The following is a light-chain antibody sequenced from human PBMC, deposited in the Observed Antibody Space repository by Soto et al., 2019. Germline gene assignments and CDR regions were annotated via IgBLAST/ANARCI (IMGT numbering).Light chain of an antibody. CDR1: SSDVGRHNL. CDR2: EVS. J-gene: IGLJ7*01. V-gene: IGLV2-23*02. Sequence: QPVLTQPASVSGSPGQSITISCTGTSSDVGRHNLVSWYQQHPGQAPKLMIYEVSKRPLGVSARFSASKSGNTASLTISGLQDEDEADYYCCSYGGSRAVFGGGTQLTVL. CDR3: CSYGGSRAV.